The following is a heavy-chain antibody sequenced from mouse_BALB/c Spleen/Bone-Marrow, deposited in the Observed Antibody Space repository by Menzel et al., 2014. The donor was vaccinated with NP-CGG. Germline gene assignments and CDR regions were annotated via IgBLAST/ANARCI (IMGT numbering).Heavy chain of an antibody. J-gene: IGHJ3*01. V-gene: IGHV5-9-2*01. CDR1: GFSFNSYG. D-gene: IGHD2-4*01. CDR2: ISGGGSYT. CDR3: ARLAYYDQTEVSFVY. Sequence: DVKLVESGGGLVKSGGSLKLSCAASGFSFNSYGMSWVRQTPEKRLEWVATISGGGSYTFYPDSVKGRFTISRDNAKNNLYLQLSSLRSEDTALYCCARLAYYDQTEVSFVYWGQGTLVTVSA.